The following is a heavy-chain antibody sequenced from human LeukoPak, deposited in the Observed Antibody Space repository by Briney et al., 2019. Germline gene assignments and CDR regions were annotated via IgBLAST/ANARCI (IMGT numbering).Heavy chain of an antibody. V-gene: IGHV3-21*01. Sequence: GGSLRLSCAASRFAFSSYAMSWVRQAPGKGLEWVSSISSSSSYIYYADSVKGRFTISRDNAKNSLYLQMNSLRAEDTAVYYCARDEAGFPNYYYYMDVWGKGTTVTVSS. CDR3: ARDEAGFPNYYYYMDV. CDR2: ISSSSSYI. CDR1: RFAFSSYA. J-gene: IGHJ6*03. D-gene: IGHD2-15*01.